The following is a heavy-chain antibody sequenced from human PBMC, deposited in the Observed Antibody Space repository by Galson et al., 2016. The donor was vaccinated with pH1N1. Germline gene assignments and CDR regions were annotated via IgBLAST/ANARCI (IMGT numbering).Heavy chain of an antibody. CDR1: RFTFSSYA. Sequence: SLRLSCAASRFTFSSYAVHWVRQAPGKGLEWVAVISNDGSKKYYADSVKGRFTISRDNSNSTVYLQMNSLRADDTAVYYCARADFYDVDLVAYYSDQWGQGTLVTVSS. V-gene: IGHV3-30*04. CDR2: ISNDGSKK. CDR3: ARADFYDVDLVAYYSDQ. D-gene: IGHD5-12*01. J-gene: IGHJ4*02.